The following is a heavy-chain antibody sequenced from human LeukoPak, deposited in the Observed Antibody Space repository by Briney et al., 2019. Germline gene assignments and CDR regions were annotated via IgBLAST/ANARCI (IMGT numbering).Heavy chain of an antibody. J-gene: IGHJ4*02. CDR2: INTNTGNP. V-gene: IGHV7-4-1*02. CDR3: ASTEYYYDSSGYYGN. CDR1: GYTFTSYA. D-gene: IGHD3-22*01. Sequence: VASVKVSCKASGYTFTSYAMNWVRQAPGQGLEWMGWINTNTGNPTYAQGFTGRFVFSLDTSVSTAYRQISSLKAEDTAVYYCASTEYYYDSSGYYGNWGQGTLVTVSS.